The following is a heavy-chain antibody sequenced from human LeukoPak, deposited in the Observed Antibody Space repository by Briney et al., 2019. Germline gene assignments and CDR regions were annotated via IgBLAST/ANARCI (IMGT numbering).Heavy chain of an antibody. CDR2: ISSSGSTR. CDR3: ARENRGFITCPIDY. D-gene: IGHD3-10*01. J-gene: IGHJ4*02. CDR1: KFTFNSYG. Sequence: PGGSLRLSCAASKFTFNSYGMHWVRQAPGKGPEWLSYISSSGSTRYYADSVKGRFTISRDNAKNSLYLQMNSLRAEDTAVYYCARENRGFITCPIDYWGQGTLVTVSS. V-gene: IGHV3-48*04.